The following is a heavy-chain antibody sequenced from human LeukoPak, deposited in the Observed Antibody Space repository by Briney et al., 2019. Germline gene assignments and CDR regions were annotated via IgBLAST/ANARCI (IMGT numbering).Heavy chain of an antibody. CDR1: GFTFSIYW. V-gene: IGHV3-23*01. CDR2: ISGSGGTT. D-gene: IGHD3-22*01. Sequence: TGGSLRLSCTASGFTFSIYWMSWVRQAPGRGLEWVSAISGSGGTTYYAASVKGRFTISRDNSKNTLYLQMNSLRAEDTAVYYCAKDYDSSGYSPIDYWGQGTLVTVSS. CDR3: AKDYDSSGYSPIDY. J-gene: IGHJ4*02.